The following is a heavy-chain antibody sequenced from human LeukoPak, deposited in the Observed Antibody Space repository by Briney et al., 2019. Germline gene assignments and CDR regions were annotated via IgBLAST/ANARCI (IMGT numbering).Heavy chain of an antibody. CDR3: AREEYYGGIRDVDY. V-gene: IGHV1-69*01. CDR1: GGTFSSYA. J-gene: IGHJ4*02. Sequence: SVKVSCKASGGTFSSYAISWVRQAPGQGLEWMGGIIPIFGTANYAQKFQGRVTITADESTSTAYMELSSLISEDAAVYYCAREEYYGGIRDVDYWGQGTLVTVSS. D-gene: IGHD4-23*01. CDR2: IIPIFGTA.